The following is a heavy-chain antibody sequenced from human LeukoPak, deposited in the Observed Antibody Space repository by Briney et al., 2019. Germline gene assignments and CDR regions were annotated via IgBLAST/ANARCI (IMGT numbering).Heavy chain of an antibody. J-gene: IGHJ4*02. V-gene: IGHV3-30*02. CDR1: GFIFKNYG. D-gene: IGHD5-18*01. CDR2: IQYNATTK. Sequence: PGGSLRLSCAASGFIFKNYGMHWVRQAPGKGLEWVAFIQYNATTKDYADSVKGRFTISRDNSKNTVSLQMNSLRAEDTALYYCVKDIRRGYNFGYDQFAYWGQGTLVNVSS. CDR3: VKDIRRGYNFGYDQFAY.